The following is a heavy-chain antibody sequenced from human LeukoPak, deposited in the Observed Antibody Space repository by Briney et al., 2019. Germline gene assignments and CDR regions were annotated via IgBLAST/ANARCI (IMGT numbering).Heavy chain of an antibody. CDR2: IYYSGST. D-gene: IGHD3-22*01. V-gene: IGHV4-30-4*08. CDR1: GGSISSGDFY. CDR3: ARSSYYYDSSGYYLYYFDY. J-gene: IGHJ4*02. Sequence: SQTLSLTCTVSGGSISSGDFYWRWVRQPPGKGLEWIGYIYYSGSTYYNPSLKSRVTISVDTSKNQFSLKLSSVTAADTAVYYCARSSYYYDSSGYYLYYFDYWGQGTLVTVSS.